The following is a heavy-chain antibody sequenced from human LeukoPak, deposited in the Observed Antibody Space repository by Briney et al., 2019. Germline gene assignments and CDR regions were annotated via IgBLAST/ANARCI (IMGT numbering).Heavy chain of an antibody. J-gene: IGHJ4*02. CDR2: IYYTGST. V-gene: IGHV4-59*08. D-gene: IGHD3-22*01. CDR1: GGSISSYY. Sequence: SETLSLTCTVSGGSISSYYWSWIRQPPGKGLEWIGYIYYTGSTNYNPSLKSRVAISVDTSKNHFSLKLSSVTAADTAVYYCARMYDSSGYYYPFDYWGQGTLVTVSS. CDR3: ARMYDSSGYYYPFDY.